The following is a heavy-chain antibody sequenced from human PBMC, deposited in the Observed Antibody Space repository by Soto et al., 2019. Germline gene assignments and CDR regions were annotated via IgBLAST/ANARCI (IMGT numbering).Heavy chain of an antibody. D-gene: IGHD2-15*01. Sequence: GASVKVSCKASGGTFSSYAISWVRQAPGQGLEWMGGIIPIFGTANYAQKFQGRVTITADESTSTAYMELSSLRSEDTAVYYCARDHCSGGRCPLEDDYWGPGNMVTVYS. J-gene: IGHJ4*02. CDR2: IIPIFGTA. CDR3: ARDHCSGGRCPLEDDY. CDR1: GGTFSSYA. V-gene: IGHV1-69*13.